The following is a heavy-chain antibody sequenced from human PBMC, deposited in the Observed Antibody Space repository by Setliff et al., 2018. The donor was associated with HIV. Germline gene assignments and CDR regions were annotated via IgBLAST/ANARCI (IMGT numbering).Heavy chain of an antibody. D-gene: IGHD3-10*01. J-gene: IGHJ2*01. CDR1: GGSISSGDYY. Sequence: PSETLSLTCTVSGGSISSGDYYWTWIRQPPGKGLEWIGYIYNSGSTYYEPSLRGRVTISIDKNQFSLKLNSVTAADTAVYYCARETNASGSLTAYWYFDLWGRGTLVTVS. CDR3: ARETNASGSLTAYWYFDL. V-gene: IGHV4-30-4*08. CDR2: IYNSGST.